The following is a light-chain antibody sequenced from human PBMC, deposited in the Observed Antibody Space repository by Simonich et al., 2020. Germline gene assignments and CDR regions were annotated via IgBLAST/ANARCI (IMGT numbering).Light chain of an antibody. CDR3: MQSIQLPIT. CDR2: KVS. Sequence: DVVMTQSPLSLPVTLGQPASISCRSSQSLVHSDGNTYLNWFQQRPGQSPRRLIYKVSNRDSEVPDRFSGSGSGTDFTLKISRVEAEDVGVYYCMQSIQLPITFGQGTRLEIK. V-gene: IGKV2-30*02. CDR1: QSLVHSDGNTY. J-gene: IGKJ5*01.